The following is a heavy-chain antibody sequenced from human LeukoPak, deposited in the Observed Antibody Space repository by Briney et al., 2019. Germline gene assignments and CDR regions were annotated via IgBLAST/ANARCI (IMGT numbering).Heavy chain of an antibody. J-gene: IGHJ3*02. CDR2: IYYSDSGKM. Sequence: SETLSLTCTVSGGSISRSSYYWGWIRQPPGKGLQWIGSIYYSDSGKMYYNPSLKSRVTISADPSKNQFSLKVSSVTAADTAVYFCAGRSPRLGGFDIWGQGAMVSGSS. V-gene: IGHV4-39*01. CDR1: GGSISRSSYY. D-gene: IGHD3-16*01. CDR3: AGRSPRLGGFDI.